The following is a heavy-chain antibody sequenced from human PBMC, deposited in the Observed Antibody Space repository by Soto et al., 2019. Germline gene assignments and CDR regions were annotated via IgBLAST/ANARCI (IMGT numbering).Heavy chain of an antibody. CDR3: AKGTGHTSGTNDAFDI. J-gene: IGHJ3*02. D-gene: IGHD3-10*01. CDR1: GFTFRTYG. Sequence: QVQLLESGGGVVQPGRSLRLSCAASGFTFRTYGMHWVRQAPGKGLEWVAVISDDGSSKYNIAPKEGRFTISRDNSKNKRYFKMNSPRTDDTAVYYCAKGTGHTSGTNDAFDIWGQGTMVTVSS. CDR2: ISDDGSSK. V-gene: IGHV3-30*18.